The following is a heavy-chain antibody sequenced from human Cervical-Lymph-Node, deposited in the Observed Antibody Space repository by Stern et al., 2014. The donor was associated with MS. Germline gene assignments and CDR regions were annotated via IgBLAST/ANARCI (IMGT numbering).Heavy chain of an antibody. CDR3: ARGSAGAGAFFDY. D-gene: IGHD2-8*02. J-gene: IGHJ4*02. CDR2: IYPGDSDT. Sequence: DQLVQSGAEVKKPGESLKISCKGSGYTFSNSWIGWVRQMPGRGLEWMGIIYPGDSDTRSSPSFQGQITISADKSISTAYLQWNSLKASDTAIFYCARGSAGAGAFFDYWGQGTLVTVSS. CDR1: GYTFSNSW. V-gene: IGHV5-51*01.